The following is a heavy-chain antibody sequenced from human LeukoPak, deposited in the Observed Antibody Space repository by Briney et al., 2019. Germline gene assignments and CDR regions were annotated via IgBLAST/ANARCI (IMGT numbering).Heavy chain of an antibody. CDR3: ARGKDSSGYSGVDY. Sequence: SETLSLTCTVSGGSISSYYWSWIRQPPGKGLEWIGYIYYSGSTNYNPSLKSRVTISVDTSKNQFSLKLSSVTAADTAVYYCARGKDSSGYSGVDYWGQGTLVTVSS. J-gene: IGHJ4*02. D-gene: IGHD3-22*01. V-gene: IGHV4-59*01. CDR1: GGSISSYY. CDR2: IYYSGST.